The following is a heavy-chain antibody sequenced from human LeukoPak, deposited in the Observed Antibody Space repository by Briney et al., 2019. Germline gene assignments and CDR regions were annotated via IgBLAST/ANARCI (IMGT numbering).Heavy chain of an antibody. CDR1: GGSISSYY. J-gene: IGHJ4*02. CDR2: IYTSGST. D-gene: IGHD3-3*01. CDR3: ARSAITIFGAVTFDY. Sequence: SETLSLTCTVSGGSISSYYWSWIRQPAGKGLEWIGRIYTSGSTNHNPSLKSRVTMSVDTSKNQFSLKLSSVTAADTAVYYCARSAITIFGAVTFDYWGQGTLVTVSS. V-gene: IGHV4-4*07.